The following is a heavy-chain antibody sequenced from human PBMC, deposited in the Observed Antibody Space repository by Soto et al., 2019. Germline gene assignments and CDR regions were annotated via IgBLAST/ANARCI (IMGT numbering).Heavy chain of an antibody. Sequence: QVQVVESGGGVVQPGRSLRLSCAASGFTFSSNGMHWVRQAPGKGLEWVAVISYDGSNKYYADSVKGRFTISRDNSKNTRXLQMTSLGADDTAVYYCAKDNWTYCSGGSCFHYDYWGQGTLVTVSS. J-gene: IGHJ4*02. V-gene: IGHV3-30*18. CDR1: GFTFSSNG. CDR2: ISYDGSNK. CDR3: AKDNWTYCSGGSCFHYDY. D-gene: IGHD2-15*01.